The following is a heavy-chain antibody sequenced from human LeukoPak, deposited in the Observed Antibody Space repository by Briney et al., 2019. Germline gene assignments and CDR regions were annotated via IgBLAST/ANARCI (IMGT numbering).Heavy chain of an antibody. J-gene: IGHJ4*02. D-gene: IGHD6-13*01. Sequence: GGSLRLSCAASGFTFSSYGMHWVRQAPGKGLEWVAFIRYDGSNKYYADSVKGRFTISRDNSKNTLYLQMNSLRAEDTAVYYCARARIAAAPFDYWGQGTLVTVSS. CDR2: IRYDGSNK. V-gene: IGHV3-30*02. CDR1: GFTFSSYG. CDR3: ARARIAAAPFDY.